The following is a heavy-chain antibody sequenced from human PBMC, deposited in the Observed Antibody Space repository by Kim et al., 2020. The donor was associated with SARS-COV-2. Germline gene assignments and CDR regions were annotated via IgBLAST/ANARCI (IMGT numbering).Heavy chain of an antibody. Sequence: SETLSLTCTVSGDSVRNGNYSWTWIRQSPGKGLEWIGYVYFTGGTNYNPSLKSRATISVDTSRNQFSLELSSVTAADTAFYYCARGGRSSSSFDYWGQGTLVTVS. V-gene: IGHV4-61*01. J-gene: IGHJ4*02. CDR2: VYFTGGT. CDR1: GDSVRNGNYS. CDR3: ARGGRSSSSFDY. D-gene: IGHD6-6*01.